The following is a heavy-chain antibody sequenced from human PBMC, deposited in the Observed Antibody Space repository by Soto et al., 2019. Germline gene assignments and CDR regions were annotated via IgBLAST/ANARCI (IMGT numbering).Heavy chain of an antibody. J-gene: IGHJ6*02. D-gene: IGHD3-3*01. CDR3: ARGQGRITIFGVVMPSGMDV. V-gene: IGHV4-59*01. CDR2: IYYSGST. CDR1: GGSISSYY. Sequence: SETLSLTCTVSGGSISSYYWSWIRQPPGKGLEWIGYIYYSGSTNYNPSLKSRVTISVDTSKNQFPLKLSSVTAADTAVYYCARGQGRITIFGVVMPSGMDVWGQGTTVTVSS.